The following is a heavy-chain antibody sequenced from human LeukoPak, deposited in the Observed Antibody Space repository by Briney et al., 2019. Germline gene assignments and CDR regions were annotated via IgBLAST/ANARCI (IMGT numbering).Heavy chain of an antibody. CDR1: GFTFISYT. CDR3: AKRGESDGLYYFDS. Sequence: GGSLRLSCATSGFTFISYTMNWVRQAPGKGLEWVSSISSTGGYILYAESVKGRFTISRDNSKNTLYLQMSSLRAEDTAVYYCAKRGESDGLYYFDSWGQGTLVTVSS. D-gene: IGHD3-10*01. V-gene: IGHV3-21*01. J-gene: IGHJ4*02. CDR2: ISSTGGYI.